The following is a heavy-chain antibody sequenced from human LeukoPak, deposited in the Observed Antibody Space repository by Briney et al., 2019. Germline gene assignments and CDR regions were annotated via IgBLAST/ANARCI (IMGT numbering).Heavy chain of an antibody. V-gene: IGHV1-2*02. Sequence: ASVKVSCKASGYTFTGYYMHWVRQAPGQGLEWMGWINPNSGGTNYAQKFQGRVTMTRDTSSSAAYMELGRLRSDDTAVYYCARVGGSYYGNFDSWGQGTRVTVSS. J-gene: IGHJ4*02. D-gene: IGHD3-10*01. CDR3: ARVGGSYYGNFDS. CDR2: INPNSGGT. CDR1: GYTFTGYY.